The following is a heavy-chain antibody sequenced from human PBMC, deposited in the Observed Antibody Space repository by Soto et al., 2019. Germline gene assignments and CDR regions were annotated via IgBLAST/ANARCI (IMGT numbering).Heavy chain of an antibody. D-gene: IGHD2-15*01. V-gene: IGHV1-69*12. CDR1: GGTFSSYA. Sequence: QVQLVQSGAEVKKPGSSVKVSCKASGGTFSSYAINWVRQAPGQGLEWMGGIIPIFGTANYAQKFQGRVTITADEPTSTDYMELSSLRSEDTAVYYCARGSGGSSYYYYGMDVWGQGTTVTVSS. J-gene: IGHJ6*02. CDR2: IIPIFGTA. CDR3: ARGSGGSSYYYYGMDV.